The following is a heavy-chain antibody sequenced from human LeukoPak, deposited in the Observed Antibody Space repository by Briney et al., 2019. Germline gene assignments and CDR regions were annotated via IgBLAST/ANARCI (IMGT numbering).Heavy chain of an antibody. Sequence: PGGSLRLSCAASGFTFSSYWMSWARQAPGKGLEGVAIIKEDRNVKYYVDSVKGRFTISRDNAENSLYLQMNSLRAEDTAVYYCAAGRGDYWGQGTLVTVSS. J-gene: IGHJ4*02. V-gene: IGHV3-7*01. CDR3: AAGRGDY. CDR2: IKEDRNVK. CDR1: GFTFSSYW. D-gene: IGHD1-26*01.